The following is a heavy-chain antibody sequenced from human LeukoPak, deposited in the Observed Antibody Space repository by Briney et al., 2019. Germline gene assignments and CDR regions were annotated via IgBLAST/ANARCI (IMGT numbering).Heavy chain of an antibody. Sequence: PGRSLRLSCAASGFSFSSYGMHWVRQVPGKGLEWVAVISYEGSNKYYTDSVKGRFTVSRDNSKKTLNLQMNSLRVEDTAVYYCAKDGKEYYSDSSGFSDYWGQGTLVTVSS. CDR1: GFSFSSYG. CDR3: AKDGKEYYSDSSGFSDY. V-gene: IGHV3-30*18. J-gene: IGHJ4*02. CDR2: ISYEGSNK. D-gene: IGHD3-22*01.